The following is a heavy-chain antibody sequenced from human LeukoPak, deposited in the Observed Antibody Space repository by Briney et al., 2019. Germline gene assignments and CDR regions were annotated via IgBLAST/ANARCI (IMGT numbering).Heavy chain of an antibody. J-gene: IGHJ5*02. CDR1: GYSISSGYY. V-gene: IGHV4-38-2*02. CDR2: IYYSGST. Sequence: SETLSLTCTVSGYSISSGYYWGWIRQPPGKGLEWIGSIYYSGSTYYNPSLKSRVTISVDTSKNQFSLKLSSVTAADTAVYYCARSRRSPDIVVVPAAMFWFHPWGQGTLVTVSS. D-gene: IGHD2-2*01. CDR3: ARSRRSPDIVVVPAAMFWFHP.